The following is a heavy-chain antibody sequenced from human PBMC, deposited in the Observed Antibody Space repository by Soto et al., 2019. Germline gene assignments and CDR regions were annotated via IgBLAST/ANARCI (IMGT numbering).Heavy chain of an antibody. CDR2: ISSSSSTI. CDR1: GFTFSSYS. V-gene: IGHV3-48*01. Sequence: GGSLRLSCEASGFTFSSYSMNWVCQAPGQGQEWVSYISSSSSTIYYADSVKGRFTISRDNAKNTLYLQMNSLRAEDTAVYYCANPRAYYYDSSGYSSDAFDIWGQGSMVTASS. J-gene: IGHJ3*02. D-gene: IGHD3-22*01. CDR3: ANPRAYYYDSSGYSSDAFDI.